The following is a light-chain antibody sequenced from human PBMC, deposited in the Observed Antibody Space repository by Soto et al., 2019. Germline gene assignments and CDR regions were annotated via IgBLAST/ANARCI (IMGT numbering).Light chain of an antibody. V-gene: IGKV1-39*01. J-gene: IGKJ5*01. Sequence: DVQLTQSPSSLSASVGDRVTITCRASQNIGNYLNWYQQKPGKAPQLLIYAVDSLQSGVPSRFSGSGSGTDFTLTISSLQSEDFASYYCQQSHSPPITFGQGTRLE. CDR1: QNIGNY. CDR2: AVD. CDR3: QQSHSPPIT.